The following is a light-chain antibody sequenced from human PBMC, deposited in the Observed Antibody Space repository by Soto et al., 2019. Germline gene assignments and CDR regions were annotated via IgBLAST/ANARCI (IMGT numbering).Light chain of an antibody. Sequence: QSVLTQTPSVSGAPGQRVTISCTGRSSNIGAGYDVHWYQHLPGTAPKLLIYCTTNRPSGVPDRFSGSKSGISASLAITGLQAEDEADYYCHSYDSSLSASVFGAGTKVTVL. CDR2: CTT. J-gene: IGLJ1*01. V-gene: IGLV1-40*01. CDR3: HSYDSSLSASV. CDR1: SSNIGAGYD.